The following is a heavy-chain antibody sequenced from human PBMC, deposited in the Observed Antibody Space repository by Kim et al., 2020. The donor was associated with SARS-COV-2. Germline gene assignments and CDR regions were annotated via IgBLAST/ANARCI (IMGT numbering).Heavy chain of an antibody. J-gene: IGHJ4*02. CDR2: IIPIFGTA. Sequence: SVKVSCKASGGTFSSYAISWVRQAPGQGLEWMGGIIPIFGTANYAQKFQGRVTITADESTSTAYMELSSLRSEDTAVYYCARDLGHVGTWIQPLGYWGQGTLVTVSS. CDR3: ARDLGHVGTWIQPLGY. CDR1: GGTFSSYA. V-gene: IGHV1-69*13. D-gene: IGHD5-18*01.